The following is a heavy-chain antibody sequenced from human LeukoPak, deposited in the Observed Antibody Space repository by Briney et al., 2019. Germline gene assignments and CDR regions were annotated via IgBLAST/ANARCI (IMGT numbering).Heavy chain of an antibody. CDR1: GGSISIYY. V-gene: IGHV4-59*01. J-gene: IGHJ3*02. CDR2: IYYSGST. CDR3: ARGAGGYKTFDAFDI. Sequence: KSSETLSLTCTVSGGSISIYYWSWIRQPPGKGLEWIGYIYYSGSTNYNPSLKSRVTISVDTSKNQFSLKLSSVTAADTAVYYCARGAGGYKTFDAFDIWGQGTMVTVSS. D-gene: IGHD5-24*01.